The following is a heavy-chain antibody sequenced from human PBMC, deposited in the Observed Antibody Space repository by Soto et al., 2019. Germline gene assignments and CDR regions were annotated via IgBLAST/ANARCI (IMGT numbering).Heavy chain of an antibody. CDR2: IYYSGST. D-gene: IGHD3-22*01. CDR3: ARSGLALPYSASHWFDP. CDR1: GGSFSSGSYY. V-gene: IGHV4-31*03. Sequence: SETLSLTCTVSGGSFSSGSYYWSWIRQHPGKGLEWIGYIYYSGSTYYSPSLKSRVTISVDTSKNQFSLKLSSVTAADTAVYYCARSGLALPYSASHWFDPWGHGTLVTVSS. J-gene: IGHJ5*02.